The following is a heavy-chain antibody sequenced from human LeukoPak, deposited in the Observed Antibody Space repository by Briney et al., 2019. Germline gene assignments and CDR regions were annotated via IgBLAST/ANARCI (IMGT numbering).Heavy chain of an antibody. CDR3: ARHAVYAGSGWSFDY. D-gene: IGHD6-19*01. J-gene: IGHJ4*02. CDR2: MYHSGNT. V-gene: IGHV4-38-2*02. Sequence: SETLSLTCTVSGYSISSGYYWGWIRQPPGNGLEWIGSMYHSGNTPLNPSLKSRVTISVDTSKNQFSLTLSSVTAADTAVYYCARHAVYAGSGWSFDYWGKGTLVTVSS. CDR1: GYSISSGYY.